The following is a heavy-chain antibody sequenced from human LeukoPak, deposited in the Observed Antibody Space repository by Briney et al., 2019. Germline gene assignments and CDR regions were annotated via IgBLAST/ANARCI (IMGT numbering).Heavy chain of an antibody. CDR3: ARGQGTVTTH. CDR1: GGSFSGYY. CDR2: INHSGSA. Sequence: SETLSLTCAVSGGSFSGYYWTWIRQPPGKGLEWIGEINHSGSANYNPSLMSRVTISLDSSKNHFSLNLSSVTAADTAVYYCARGQGTVTTHWGQGTLVTVSS. D-gene: IGHD4-17*01. V-gene: IGHV4-34*01. J-gene: IGHJ4*02.